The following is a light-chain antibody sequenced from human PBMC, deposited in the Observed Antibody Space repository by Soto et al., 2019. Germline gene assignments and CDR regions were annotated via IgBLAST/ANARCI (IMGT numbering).Light chain of an antibody. CDR3: QQTYRTPLT. Sequence: DIQMTQSPSSLSASVGERVTITCRAGQYIGRYLNWYQQKPGKAPKLLIYAASSLHSGVPSRFSGSGSGTDFTLTISSLQPEDFATYSCQQTYRTPLTFGGGTKVDIK. CDR1: QYIGRY. J-gene: IGKJ4*01. V-gene: IGKV1-39*01. CDR2: AAS.